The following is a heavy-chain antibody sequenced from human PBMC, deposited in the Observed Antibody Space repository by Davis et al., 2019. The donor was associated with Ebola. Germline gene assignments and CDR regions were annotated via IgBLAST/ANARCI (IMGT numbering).Heavy chain of an antibody. CDR2: IYPRDSDT. V-gene: IGHV5-51*01. D-gene: IGHD3-22*01. CDR1: GYSFSSYW. CDR3: ARLPSGYYWYFDL. Sequence: GESLKISCQGSGYSFSSYWIAWVRQMPGRGLEWMGIIYPRDSDTKYSPSFQGQVTISADRSHNTAYLQWSSLKASDTAMYYCARLPSGYYWYFDLWGRGTLVTVSS. J-gene: IGHJ2*01.